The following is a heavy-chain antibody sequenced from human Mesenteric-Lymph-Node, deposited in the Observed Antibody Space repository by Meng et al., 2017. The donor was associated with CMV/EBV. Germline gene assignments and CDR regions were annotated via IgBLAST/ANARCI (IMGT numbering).Heavy chain of an antibody. CDR3: ARDRWGVSGHIDP. CDR1: GGSISSGDYY. V-gene: IGHV4-31*02. D-gene: IGHD5-12*01. J-gene: IGHJ5*02. CDR2: IYYCGST. Sequence: VSGGSISSGDYYWSWLRQHPGKGLEWIGYIYYCGSTYCSPSLERRVTMSVDTSKNQFSLRLSSVTAADTAVYYCARDRWGVSGHIDPWGQGTLVTVSS.